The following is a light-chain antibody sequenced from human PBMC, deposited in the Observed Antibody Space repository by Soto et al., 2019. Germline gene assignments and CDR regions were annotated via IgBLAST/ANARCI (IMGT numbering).Light chain of an antibody. J-gene: IGKJ1*01. V-gene: IGKV1-5*03. CDR2: KAS. CDR1: QSISSW. CDR3: QQYDSYSQT. Sequence: DIQMTQSPSTLSASVGDRVTITCRASQSISSWLAWYQQKPGKAPNLLIYKASSLESGVPSRFSGSGSGTEVTLTISSLQPDDFGTYYCQQYDSYSQTFGQGTRVGIK.